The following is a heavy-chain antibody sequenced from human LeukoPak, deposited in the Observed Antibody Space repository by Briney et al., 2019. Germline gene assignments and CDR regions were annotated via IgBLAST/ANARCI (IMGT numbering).Heavy chain of an antibody. CDR3: AKVAEVGDYRLYYYYYYMDV. CDR2: ISGSGGST. Sequence: TGGSLRLSCAASGFTFSSYGMSWVRQAPGRGLEWVSAISGSGGSTYYADSVKGRFTISRDNSKNTLYLQMNSLRAEDTAVYYCAKVAEVGDYRLYYYYYYMDVWGKGTTVTISS. J-gene: IGHJ6*03. V-gene: IGHV3-23*01. D-gene: IGHD4-17*01. CDR1: GFTFSSYG.